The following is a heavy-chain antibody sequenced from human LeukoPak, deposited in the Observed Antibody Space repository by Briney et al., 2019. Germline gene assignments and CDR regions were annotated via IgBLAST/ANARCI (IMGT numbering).Heavy chain of an antibody. CDR3: AKDTTQWLPTYFDY. CDR2: ISGSGGST. J-gene: IGHJ4*02. Sequence: GGSLRLSCAASGFTFSSYAMSWVRQAPGKGLEWVSTISGSGGSTYYADSVKGRFTISRDNSKNTLYLQMSSLRAEDTAVYYCAKDTTQWLPTYFDYWGQGTLVTVSS. D-gene: IGHD6-19*01. V-gene: IGHV3-23*01. CDR1: GFTFSSYA.